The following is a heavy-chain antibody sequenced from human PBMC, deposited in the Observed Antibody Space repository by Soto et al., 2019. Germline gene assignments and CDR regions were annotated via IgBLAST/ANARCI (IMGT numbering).Heavy chain of an antibody. CDR1: GVTFNTFA. V-gene: IGHV3-30-3*01. D-gene: IGHD6-19*01. Sequence: QAQLVESGGGVVQPGGSLTLSCVASGVTFNTFAMHWVRQAPGKGLEWLAVTSHDGTDTYYADSVRGRFTISRDNSKNTFFFHMNSLRSDDSALYYCARPPSQWLVHFSYFDSWGQGSLVTVSS. J-gene: IGHJ4*02. CDR3: ARPPSQWLVHFSYFDS. CDR2: TSHDGTDT.